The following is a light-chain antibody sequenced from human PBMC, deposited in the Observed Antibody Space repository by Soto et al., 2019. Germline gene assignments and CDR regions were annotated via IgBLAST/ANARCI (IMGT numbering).Light chain of an antibody. J-gene: IGLJ3*02. CDR1: SSNIGNNY. V-gene: IGLV1-47*02. CDR3: AAWDDSLSGWV. Sequence: QSVLTQSPSASGTPGQRVTISCSGRSSNIGNNYVYWYKQLPGTAPKLLIHSNDQRPSGVPDRFSGSKSGTSASLAINGLRSEDEADYYCAAWDDSLSGWVFGGGTKLTVL. CDR2: SND.